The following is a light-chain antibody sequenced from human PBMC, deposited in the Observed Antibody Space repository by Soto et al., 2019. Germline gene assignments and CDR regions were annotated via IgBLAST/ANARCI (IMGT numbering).Light chain of an antibody. J-gene: IGLJ1*01. CDR3: SSYTSSSTV. Sequence: QSALTQPASVSGSPGQSITISCTGTSSDVGGYNYVSWYQQHSGKAPKLMIYDVSNRPSGVSNRFSGSKSGNTASLTISGLQAEDEADYYCSSYTSSSTVFGTGTKLTVL. CDR2: DVS. V-gene: IGLV2-14*01. CDR1: SSDVGGYNY.